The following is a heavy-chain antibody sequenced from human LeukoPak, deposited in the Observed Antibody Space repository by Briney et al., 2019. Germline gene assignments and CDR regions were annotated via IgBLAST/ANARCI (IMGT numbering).Heavy chain of an antibody. CDR1: GFTFSSYA. Sequence: PGGSLRLSCAASGFTFSSYAMSWVRQAPGKGLEWVSAISGSGGSTYYADSVKGRFTISRDNSKNTLYLQMNSLRAEDTAVYYCATYGSGVGAAYYYYYYYMDVWGKGTTVTVSS. CDR3: ATYGSGVGAAYYYYYYYMDV. D-gene: IGHD3-10*01. J-gene: IGHJ6*03. V-gene: IGHV3-23*01. CDR2: ISGSGGST.